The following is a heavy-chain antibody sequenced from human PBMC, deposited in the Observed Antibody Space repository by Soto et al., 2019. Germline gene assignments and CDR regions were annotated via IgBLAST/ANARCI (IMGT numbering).Heavy chain of an antibody. CDR2: ISAYNGNT. CDR1: GYTFTSYG. J-gene: IGHJ5*02. D-gene: IGHD4-17*01. Sequence: GASVKVSCKASGYTFTSYGISWVRQAPGQGLEWMGWISAYNGNTNYAQKLQGRVTMTTDTSTSTAYMELRSLRSDDTAVYYCARAYLGGTTFHWFDPWGQGTLVTVSS. CDR3: ARAYLGGTTFHWFDP. V-gene: IGHV1-18*01.